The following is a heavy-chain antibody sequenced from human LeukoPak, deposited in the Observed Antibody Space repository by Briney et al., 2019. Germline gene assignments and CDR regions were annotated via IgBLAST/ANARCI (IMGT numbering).Heavy chain of an antibody. CDR1: GYTFTSYY. V-gene: IGHV1-46*01. J-gene: IGHJ4*02. CDR3: ASPGEKDYYFDY. CDR2: INPNGGST. D-gene: IGHD3-16*01. Sequence: ASVKVSCKASGYTFTSYYMHWVRQAPGQGLEWMGIINPNGGSTSYAQKFQGRVTMTRDTSMSTVYMELSSLRSEDTAVYYCASPGEKDYYFDYWGQGTLVTVSS.